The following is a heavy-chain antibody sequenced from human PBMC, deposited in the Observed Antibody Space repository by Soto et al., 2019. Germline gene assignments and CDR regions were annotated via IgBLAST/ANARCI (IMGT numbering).Heavy chain of an antibody. J-gene: IGHJ5*02. Sequence: HPGGSLRLSCAASGFTFSSYWMHWVRQAPGKGLVWVSRINSDGSSTSYADSVKGRFTISRDNAKNTLYLQMNSLRAEDTAVYYCAKDSPASGTANRGGFDPWGQGTLVTVSS. CDR2: INSDGSST. D-gene: IGHD1-1*01. CDR3: AKDSPASGTANRGGFDP. V-gene: IGHV3-74*01. CDR1: GFTFSSYW.